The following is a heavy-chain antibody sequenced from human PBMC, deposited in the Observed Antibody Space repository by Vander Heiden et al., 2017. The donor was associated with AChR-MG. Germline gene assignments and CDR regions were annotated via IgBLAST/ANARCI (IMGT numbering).Heavy chain of an antibody. Sequence: EVQLVESGGGLVKPGGSLRLSCAASGFHFRNAWMSWVRQAPGKGLEWVGRIKSKTDGGTTDYAAPVKGRFTISRDDSKNTLYLQMNSLKTEDTAVYYCTSKYCSSTSCRDYWGQGTLVTVSS. CDR2: IKSKTDGGTT. CDR1: GFHFRNAW. V-gene: IGHV3-15*01. CDR3: TSKYCSSTSCRDY. J-gene: IGHJ4*02. D-gene: IGHD2-2*01.